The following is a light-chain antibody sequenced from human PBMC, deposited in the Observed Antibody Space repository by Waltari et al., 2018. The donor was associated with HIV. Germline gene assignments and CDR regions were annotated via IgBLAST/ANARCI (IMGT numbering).Light chain of an antibody. CDR3: AAWDDSLNGWV. V-gene: IGLV1-36*01. Sequence: QSVLTQPPSVSEAPRQRVPISCSGSSPNIGNNPVNWYQQLPGKAPKLLIYYDDLLPSGVSDRFSGSKSGTSASLAISGLQSEDEADYYCAAWDDSLNGWVFGGGTKLTVL. J-gene: IGLJ3*02. CDR1: SPNIGNNP. CDR2: YDD.